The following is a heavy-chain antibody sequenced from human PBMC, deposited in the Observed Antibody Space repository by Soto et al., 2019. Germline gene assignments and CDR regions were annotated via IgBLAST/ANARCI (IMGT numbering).Heavy chain of an antibody. D-gene: IGHD1-26*01. V-gene: IGHV3-30*03. CDR1: AYTFSSYG. CDR2: ISYDGSEK. CDR3: AMLNSGSYSYHGMDV. Sequence: PGGSLRLSCEASAYTFSSYGMHWVRQAPGKGLEWVALISYDGSEKHYADSVKGRFTVSRDNSKNTLYLHMNSLREDDTAVYHCAMLNSGSYSYHGMDVWGQGATVTVSS. J-gene: IGHJ6*02.